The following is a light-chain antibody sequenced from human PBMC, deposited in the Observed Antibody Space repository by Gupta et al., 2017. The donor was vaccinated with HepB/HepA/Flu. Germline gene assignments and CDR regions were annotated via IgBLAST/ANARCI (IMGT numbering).Light chain of an antibody. CDR3: CADAGSNYV. CDR2: DGR. Sequence: QSALTQPRSVSGSPGQSVTISCTGTSSDVGGYNYGSWYQQHPGKAPKLMIYDGRKRTAVVPDRFSCSKSGNTASLTISGRQAEDEDDYYCCADAGSNYVFGTGTKVTVL. CDR1: SSDVGGYNY. J-gene: IGLJ1*01. V-gene: IGLV2-11*01.